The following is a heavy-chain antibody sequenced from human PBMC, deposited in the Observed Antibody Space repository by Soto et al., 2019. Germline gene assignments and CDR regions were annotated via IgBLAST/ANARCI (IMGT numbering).Heavy chain of an antibody. CDR2: FDPEDGET. CDR1: GYTLTELS. V-gene: IGHV1-24*01. D-gene: IGHD2-15*01. CDR3: ATSVELLRGYYFDY. J-gene: IGHJ4*02. Sequence: XSVKVSCKVSGYTLTELSMHWVRQAPGKGLEWMGGFDPEDGETIYAQKFQGRVTMTEDTSTDTAYMELSSLRSEDTAVYYCATSVELLRGYYFDYWGQGNLVTVSS.